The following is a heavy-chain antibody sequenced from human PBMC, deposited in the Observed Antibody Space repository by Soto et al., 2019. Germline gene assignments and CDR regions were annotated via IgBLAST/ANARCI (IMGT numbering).Heavy chain of an antibody. CDR2: IKSKTDGGTT. CDR1: GFTFSNAW. Sequence: GGSLRLSCAASGFTFSNAWMSWVRQAPGKGLEWVGRIKSKTDGGTTDYAAPVKGRFTISRVDSKNTLYLQMNSLKTEDTAVYYCTTANNWNDDAFDIWGQGTMVTVSS. D-gene: IGHD1-20*01. V-gene: IGHV3-15*01. J-gene: IGHJ3*02. CDR3: TTANNWNDDAFDI.